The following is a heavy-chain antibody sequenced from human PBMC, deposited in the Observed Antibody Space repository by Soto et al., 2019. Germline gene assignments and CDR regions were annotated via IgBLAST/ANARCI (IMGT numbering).Heavy chain of an antibody. CDR2: ISSSSSTI. V-gene: IGHV3-48*01. Sequence: HPGGSLRLSCAASGFTFSSYSMNWVRQAPGKGLEWVSYISSSSSTIYYADSVKGRFTISRDNAKNSLYLQMNTLRAEDTALYYCAKVFQYYYYGMDVWGQGTTVTVSS. J-gene: IGHJ6*02. CDR3: AKVFQYYYYGMDV. CDR1: GFTFSSYS.